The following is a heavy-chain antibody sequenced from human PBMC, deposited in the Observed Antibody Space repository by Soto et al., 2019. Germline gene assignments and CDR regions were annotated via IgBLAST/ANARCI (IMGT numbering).Heavy chain of an antibody. Sequence: GASVKVSCKASGYTFTGYYMHWVRQAPGQGLEWMGWINPNSGGTNYAQKFQGRVTMTRETSISTAYVELCRLRSDDTAVYYCARSPPTQYSRYAFDIWGQGTMVTVSS. CDR3: ARSPPTQYSRYAFDI. CDR2: INPNSGGT. D-gene: IGHD6-6*01. J-gene: IGHJ3*02. CDR1: GYTFTGYY. V-gene: IGHV1-2*02.